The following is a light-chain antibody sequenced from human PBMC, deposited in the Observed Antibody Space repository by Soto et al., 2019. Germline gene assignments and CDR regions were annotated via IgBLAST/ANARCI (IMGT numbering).Light chain of an antibody. CDR1: LLAKKY. CDR3: YSTADSDLV. J-gene: IGLJ2*01. Sequence: SYELTQPASVSVSPGQTARITCSGELLAKKYDRWLQQKPGQAPVLVIYKDSERPSGIPERFSGSSSGTTVTLTISGVQVEDEADYYCYSTADSDLVFGGGTKLTVL. V-gene: IGLV3-27*01. CDR2: KDS.